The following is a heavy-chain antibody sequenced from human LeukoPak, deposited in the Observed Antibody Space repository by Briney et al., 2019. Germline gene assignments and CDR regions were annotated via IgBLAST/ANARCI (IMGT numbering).Heavy chain of an antibody. Sequence: GGSLRLSCAASGFRFKNFGMTWVRQAPGKGLEWVSTIRASGGGAYYADSVKGRFTISRDNSKDTLSLQMNTLRAEDTAVYYCAKDVRRAEYCSATTCYTSSFDYWGQGTLVTVSS. CDR2: IRASGGGA. D-gene: IGHD2-2*02. J-gene: IGHJ4*02. CDR1: GFRFKNFG. CDR3: AKDVRRAEYCSATTCYTSSFDY. V-gene: IGHV3-23*01.